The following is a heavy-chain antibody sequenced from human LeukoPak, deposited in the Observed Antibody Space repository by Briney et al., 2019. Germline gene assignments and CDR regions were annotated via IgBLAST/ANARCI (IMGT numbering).Heavy chain of an antibody. CDR2: IYYSGST. J-gene: IGHJ1*01. CDR1: GGSISSSSYY. V-gene: IGHV4-39*07. CDR3: ARETPLNYYDSSGYYPNAEYFQH. D-gene: IGHD3-22*01. Sequence: SETLSLTCTVSGGSISSSSYYWGWIRQPPGKGLEWIGSIYYSGSTYYNPPLKSRVTISVDTSKNQFSLKLSSVTAADTAVYYCARETPLNYYDSSGYYPNAEYFQHWGQGTLVTVSS.